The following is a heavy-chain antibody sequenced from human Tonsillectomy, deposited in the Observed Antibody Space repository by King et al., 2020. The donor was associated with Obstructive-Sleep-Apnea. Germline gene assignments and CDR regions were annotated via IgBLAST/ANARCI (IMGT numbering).Heavy chain of an antibody. D-gene: IGHD6-13*01. J-gene: IGHJ4*02. CDR1: GFTFDDYA. V-gene: IGHV3-9*01. CDR2: ISWNSGSI. CDR3: AKGTGYSSSWYYFDY. Sequence: QLVQSGGGLVQPGRSLRLSCAASGFTFDDYAMHWVRQAPGKGLEWVSGISWNSGSIGYADSVKGRFTISRDNAKNSLYLQMNSLRAEDTALYYCAKGTGYSSSWYYFDYWGQGTLVTVSS.